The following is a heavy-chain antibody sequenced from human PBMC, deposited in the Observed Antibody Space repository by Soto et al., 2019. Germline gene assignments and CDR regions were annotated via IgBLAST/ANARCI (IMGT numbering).Heavy chain of an antibody. CDR3: ARDYSTVAGTYFQH. V-gene: IGHV3-33*01. D-gene: IGHD6-19*01. CDR1: GFTFSSYG. J-gene: IGHJ1*01. CDR2: IWYDGSNK. Sequence: QVQLVESGGGVVQPGRSLRLSCAASGFTFSSYGMHWVRQAPGKGLEWVAVIWYDGSNKYYADSVKGRFTISRDNSKNTVYLPMNSLSAEDTAVYYCARDYSTVAGTYFQHWGQGTLVTVSS.